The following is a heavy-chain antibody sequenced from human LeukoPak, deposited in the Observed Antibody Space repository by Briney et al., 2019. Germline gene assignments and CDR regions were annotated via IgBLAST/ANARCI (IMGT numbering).Heavy chain of an antibody. V-gene: IGHV3-30*03. CDR2: VSYDGSDE. CDR3: ARSDVFDI. CDR1: GFTFSSYG. Sequence: PGGSLRLSCAASGFTFSSYGMHWVRQAPGKGLEWVAVVSYDGSDEQYADSVKGRFTISRDNSKNTLYLQMNSLRVEDTAVYYCARSDVFDIWGQGTVVTVSS. J-gene: IGHJ3*02.